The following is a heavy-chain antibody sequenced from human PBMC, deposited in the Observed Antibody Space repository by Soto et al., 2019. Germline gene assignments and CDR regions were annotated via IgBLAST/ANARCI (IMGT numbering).Heavy chain of an antibody. CDR2: ISGYNANT. CDR1: GYSFTRYG. Sequence: VQLVQSGAEVKKPGASVKVSCKASGYSFTRYGISWVRQAPGQGLEWMGWISGYNANTNYPENLQGRVTMTTDTPTSTAYIEVRNLRSDDTALYYCARMADVHYCSYGLDVWGQCTTVTVSS. CDR3: ARMADVHYCSYGLDV. D-gene: IGHD6-6*01. V-gene: IGHV1-18*01. J-gene: IGHJ6*02.